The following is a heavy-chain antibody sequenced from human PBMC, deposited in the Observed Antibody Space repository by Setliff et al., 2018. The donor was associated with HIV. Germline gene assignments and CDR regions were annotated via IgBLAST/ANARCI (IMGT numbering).Heavy chain of an antibody. V-gene: IGHV4-38-2*01. J-gene: IGHJ3*02. CDR3: SRAEMATIVAFDI. Sequence: SETLSLTCDVSGYSINSGYFWGWIRQPPGKGLECIGTIYHSGSTSCNPSLKSRVTISVDTSKNHFSLKLTSVTAADTAVYYCSRAEMATIVAFDIWGQGTMVTVSS. D-gene: IGHD5-12*01. CDR2: IYHSGST. CDR1: GYSINSGYF.